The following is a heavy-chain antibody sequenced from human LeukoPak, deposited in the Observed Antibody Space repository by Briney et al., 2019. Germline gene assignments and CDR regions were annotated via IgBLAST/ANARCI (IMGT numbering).Heavy chain of an antibody. CDR2: ISYDGSNK. CDR1: GFTFSSYS. Sequence: GGSLRLSCAASGFTFSSYSMNWVRQAPGKGLEWVAVISYDGSNKYYADSVKGRFTISRDNSKNTLYLQMNSLRAEDTAVYYCAKKSRRYYYDSSGYPTPYFDYWGQGTLVTVSS. J-gene: IGHJ4*02. V-gene: IGHV3-30*18. D-gene: IGHD3-22*01. CDR3: AKKSRRYYYDSSGYPTPYFDY.